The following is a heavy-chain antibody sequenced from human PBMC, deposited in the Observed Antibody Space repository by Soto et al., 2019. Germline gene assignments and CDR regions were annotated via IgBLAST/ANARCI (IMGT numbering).Heavy chain of an antibody. D-gene: IGHD5-18*01. Sequence: ASVKVSCKASGGTFSSYAISWVRQAPGQGLEWMGGIIPIFGTANYAQKFQGRVTITADESTSTAYMELSSLRSEDTAVYYWASGAYSYGNNYYNGMDVWGQGTTVTVSS. V-gene: IGHV1-69*13. CDR3: ASGAYSYGNNYYNGMDV. J-gene: IGHJ6*02. CDR2: IIPIFGTA. CDR1: GGTFSSYA.